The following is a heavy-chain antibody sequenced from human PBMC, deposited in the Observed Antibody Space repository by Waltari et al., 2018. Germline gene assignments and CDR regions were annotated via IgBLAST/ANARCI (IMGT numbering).Heavy chain of an antibody. V-gene: IGHV1-8*01. Sequence: QVQLVQSGAEVKKPGASVQVSCKASGYTFISYDINWVGQATGQGLEWMGWMNPNSGNTGYAQKFQGRVTMTRNTSISTAYMELSSLRSEDTAVYYCASIPFMTPNDAFDIWGQGTMVTVSS. CDR2: MNPNSGNT. J-gene: IGHJ3*02. CDR1: GYTFISYD. CDR3: ASIPFMTPNDAFDI. D-gene: IGHD2-15*01.